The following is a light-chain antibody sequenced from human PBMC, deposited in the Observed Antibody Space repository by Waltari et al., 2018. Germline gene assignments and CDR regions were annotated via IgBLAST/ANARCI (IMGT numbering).Light chain of an antibody. V-gene: IGKV3-20*01. J-gene: IGKJ4*01. Sequence: EIVLTQSQGTLSLSPGERATLSCRASQRVSTISLTWYQQKPGQAPRLLISGTSSRATGIPDRFSGSGSGTDFTLTISRLQPEDFAIYYCQQYDGIVVTFGGGTKVEI. CDR3: QQYDGIVVT. CDR2: GTS. CDR1: QRVSTIS.